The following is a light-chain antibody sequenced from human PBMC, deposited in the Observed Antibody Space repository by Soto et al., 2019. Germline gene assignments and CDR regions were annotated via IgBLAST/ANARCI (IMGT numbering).Light chain of an antibody. CDR3: QESYSTLWGT. V-gene: IGKV1-39*01. CDR1: QSISSY. CDR2: AAS. J-gene: IGKJ1*01. Sequence: DIQLSRTPPSLSASVGDRVTITCRASQSISSYLNGYQQKPGKVPKLLIYAASSLQSGVPLRFSGSGSGTDFTLTISSLLPEDFATYYCQESYSTLWGTCGQGTKVDIK.